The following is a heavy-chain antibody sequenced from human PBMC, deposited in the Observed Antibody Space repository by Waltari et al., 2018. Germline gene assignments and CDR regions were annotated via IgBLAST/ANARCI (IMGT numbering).Heavy chain of an antibody. CDR2: IYYSGST. J-gene: IGHJ4*02. V-gene: IGHV4-59*01. D-gene: IGHD6-19*01. CDR1: GGSISSYY. Sequence: QVQLQESGPGLVKPSETLSLTCTVSGGSISSYYWSWIRQPPGKGLEWIGYIYYSGSTNYNPSLKSRVTISVDTSKNQFSLKLSSVTAADTAVYYCARGIAVAGTRYFDYWGQGTLVTVSS. CDR3: ARGIAVAGTRYFDY.